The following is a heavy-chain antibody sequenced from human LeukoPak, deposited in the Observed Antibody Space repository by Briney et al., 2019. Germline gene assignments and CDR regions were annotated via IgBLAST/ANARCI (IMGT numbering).Heavy chain of an antibody. CDR2: IYHSGST. J-gene: IGHJ4*02. CDR3: AREGNSSGWYYFDY. V-gene: IGHV4-30-2*01. CDR1: GGSISSGGYS. D-gene: IGHD6-19*01. Sequence: PSETLSLTCAVSGGSISSGGYSWSWIRQPPGEGLEWIGYIYHSGSTYYNPSLKSRVTISADRSKNQFSLKLSSVTAADTAVYYCAREGNSSGWYYFDYWGQGTLVTVSS.